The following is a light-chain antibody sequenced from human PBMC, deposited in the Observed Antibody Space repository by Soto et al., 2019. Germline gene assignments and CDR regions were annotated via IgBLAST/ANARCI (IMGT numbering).Light chain of an antibody. CDR2: KNN. Sequence: QSVLTQPPSASGTPGQRVTMSCSGTSSNIGSNYVYWYQQFPGTAPKLLIYKNNQRPSGVPDRFSGSKSGTSASLAISGLRSEDAADYYCAAWDDSLSGVVFGGGTKLTVL. J-gene: IGLJ3*02. V-gene: IGLV1-47*01. CDR3: AAWDDSLSGVV. CDR1: SSNIGSNY.